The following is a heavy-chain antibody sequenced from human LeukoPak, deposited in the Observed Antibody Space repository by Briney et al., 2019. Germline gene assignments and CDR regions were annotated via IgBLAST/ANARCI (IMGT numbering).Heavy chain of an antibody. D-gene: IGHD3-10*01. V-gene: IGHV3-30-3*01. J-gene: IGHJ4*02. Sequence: GRSLRLSCTASGFTFSEYAMHWVRQAPGKGLEWVAVIPYDGSNEYYADSVKGRFTISRDNSKNTLYLQMNSLSVEDTAVYYCARVGYYASGPFSYFDYWGQGTLVTVSS. CDR3: ARVGYYASGPFSYFDY. CDR2: IPYDGSNE. CDR1: GFTFSEYA.